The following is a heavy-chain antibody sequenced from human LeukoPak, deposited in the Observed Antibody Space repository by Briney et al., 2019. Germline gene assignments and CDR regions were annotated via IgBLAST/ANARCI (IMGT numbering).Heavy chain of an antibody. J-gene: IGHJ4*02. CDR1: GFPFSTSC. Sequence: GGSLRLSCAASGFPFSTSCMHWFRQAPGKGLEEVAVIWYDEKNKYCADSVKGRFTISRDISKNTLYLQMNSLRAEDTAVYYCAKGSGVVVPAAAFDYWGQGTLVTVSS. CDR3: AKGSGVVVPAAAFDY. CDR2: IWYDEKNK. V-gene: IGHV3-33*06. D-gene: IGHD2-2*01.